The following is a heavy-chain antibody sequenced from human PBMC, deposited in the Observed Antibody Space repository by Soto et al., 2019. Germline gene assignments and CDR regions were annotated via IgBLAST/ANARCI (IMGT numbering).Heavy chain of an antibody. V-gene: IGHV4-59*01. J-gene: IGHJ4*02. Sequence: PSETLSLTCTVSGGSISYYYWSWIRQPPGKGLEWIGYIYYSGIANYNPSLKSRVTISIDTSKNQFSLRLNSVTAADTAVYYCARGSREYYFDYWGQGTLVTVSS. CDR3: ARGSREYYFDY. CDR1: GGSISYYY. CDR2: IYYSGIA.